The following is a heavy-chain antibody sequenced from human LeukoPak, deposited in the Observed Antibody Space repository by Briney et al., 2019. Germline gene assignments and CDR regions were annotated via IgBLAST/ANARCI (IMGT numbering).Heavy chain of an antibody. J-gene: IGHJ4*02. D-gene: IGHD6-13*01. CDR3: AKATGIASSFPSDY. CDR1: GFTVSSNY. CDR2: ISGSGGST. V-gene: IGHV3-23*01. Sequence: GGSLRLSCAASGFTVSSNYMSWVRQAPGKGLEWVSAISGSGGSTYYADSVKGRFTISRDNSKNTLYLQMNSLRAEDTAVYYCAKATGIASSFPSDYWGQGTLVTVSS.